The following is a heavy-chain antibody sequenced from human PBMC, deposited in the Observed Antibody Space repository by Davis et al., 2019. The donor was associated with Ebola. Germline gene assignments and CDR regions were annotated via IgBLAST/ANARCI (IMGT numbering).Heavy chain of an antibody. Sequence: SGPTLVKPTQTLTLTCTFSGFSLSTSGMCVSWIRQPPGKALEWLALIDWDDDKYYSTSLKTRLTISKDTSKNQVVLTMTNMDPVDTATYYCARIPITTIVGATYYYYYYGMDVWGQGTTVTVSS. CDR2: IDWDDDK. CDR1: GFSLSTSGMC. CDR3: ARIPITTIVGATYYYYYYGMDV. D-gene: IGHD1-26*01. V-gene: IGHV2-70*01. J-gene: IGHJ6*02.